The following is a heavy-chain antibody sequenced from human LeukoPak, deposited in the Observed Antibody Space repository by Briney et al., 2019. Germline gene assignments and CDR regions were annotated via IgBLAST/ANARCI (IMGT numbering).Heavy chain of an antibody. J-gene: IGHJ6*03. CDR3: ARAPIVVVPAAIDYYYMDV. CDR2: IIPIFGTA. Sequence: GASVKVSCKASGGTFSSYAISWVRQAPGQGLEWMGGIIPIFGTANYAQKFQGRVTITADESTSTAYMELSSLRSEDTAEYYCARAPIVVVPAAIDYYYMDVWGKGTTVTVSS. CDR1: GGTFSSYA. V-gene: IGHV1-69*13. D-gene: IGHD2-2*02.